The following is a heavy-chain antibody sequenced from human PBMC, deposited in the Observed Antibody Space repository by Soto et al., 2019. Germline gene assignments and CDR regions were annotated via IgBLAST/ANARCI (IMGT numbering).Heavy chain of an antibody. CDR3: VKVGSSSSYYYYYGMDV. CDR1: GFTFSSYA. CDR2: ISSNGGST. J-gene: IGHJ6*02. Sequence: GGSLRLSCSASGFTFSSYAMHWVRQAPGKGLEYASAISSNGGSTYYADSVKGRFTISRDNSKNTLYLQMSSLRAEDTAVYYCVKVGSSSSYYYYYGMDVWGQGTTVTVSS. D-gene: IGHD6-6*01. V-gene: IGHV3-64D*06.